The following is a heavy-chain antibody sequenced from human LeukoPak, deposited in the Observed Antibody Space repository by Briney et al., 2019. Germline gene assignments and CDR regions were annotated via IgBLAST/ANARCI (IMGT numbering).Heavy chain of an antibody. D-gene: IGHD1-26*01. CDR1: VFTFSIYS. CDR3: ARDFRVGATIDAFDI. CDR2: IYSSSAI. V-gene: IGHV3-48*02. Sequence: PGGSLRLSCAASVFTFSIYSMNWVRQAPGKGLEWVSYIYSSSAIYYADSVKGRLTIPRDNAKNSLYLQMNSLRDEDTAVYYCARDFRVGATIDAFDIWGQGTMVTVSS. J-gene: IGHJ3*02.